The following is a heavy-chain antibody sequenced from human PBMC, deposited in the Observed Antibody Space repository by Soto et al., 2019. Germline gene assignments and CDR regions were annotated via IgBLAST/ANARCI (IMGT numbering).Heavy chain of an antibody. J-gene: IGHJ6*03. V-gene: IGHV1-18*01. D-gene: IGHD6-19*01. CDR1: GYSFTNYG. Sequence: QDQLVQSGVEVKKPGASVKVSCKASGYSFTNYGITWVRQAPGQGFEWMGWIGAYNGNTNYALKFQGRVTMTPDASTSTAYLELRSLRSDDTAVYYCARDRGVAPPVAGNTHYYYYMDGWGKGTTVTVSS. CDR2: IGAYNGNT. CDR3: ARDRGVAPPVAGNTHYYYYMDG.